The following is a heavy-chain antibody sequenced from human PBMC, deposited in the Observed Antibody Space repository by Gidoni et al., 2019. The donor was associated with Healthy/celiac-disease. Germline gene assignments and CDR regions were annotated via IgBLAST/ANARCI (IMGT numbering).Heavy chain of an antibody. Sequence: QVQLVQSGAEANKPGSSVKVSCKASGCTFSRYAISWVRQAPGQWLAWRGRIIPIFGIANYAEKFQGRVTITADKSTSTAYMELSSLGSEDTAVYYCATSGQDYYDSGSYYYYYYGMDVWGQGTRSPSP. CDR1: GCTFSRYA. CDR2: IIPIFGIA. J-gene: IGHJ6*02. V-gene: IGHV1-69*04. D-gene: IGHD3-10*01. CDR3: ATSGQDYYDSGSYYYYYYGMDV.